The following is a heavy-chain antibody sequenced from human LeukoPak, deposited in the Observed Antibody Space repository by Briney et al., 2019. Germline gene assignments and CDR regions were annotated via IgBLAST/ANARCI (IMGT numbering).Heavy chain of an antibody. D-gene: IGHD6-6*01. V-gene: IGHV3-20*04. CDR2: INWNGGST. CDR3: ARDLWGSSSSQLATFDY. J-gene: IGHJ4*02. CDR1: GFTFDDYG. Sequence: PGGSLRLSCGAYGFTFDDYGMRWVRQAPGRGLEWVSGINWNGGSTAYADSVKGRFTVSRDNAKNSLYLQMNSLRAEDTAFYYCARDLWGSSSSQLATFDYWGQGTLVTVSS.